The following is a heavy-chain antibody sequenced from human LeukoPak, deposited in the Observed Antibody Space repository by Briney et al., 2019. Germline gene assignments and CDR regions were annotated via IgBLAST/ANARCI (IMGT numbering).Heavy chain of an antibody. Sequence: ASVKVSCKASGYTFTDYYMHWVRQAPGQGLEWMGIINPNGGSTTYAQKFQGRVTMTRDTSTSTIYMELSSLRSEDTAVYYCARGSRYCSGGTCYGDYWGQGTLVTVSS. CDR3: ARGSRYCSGGTCYGDY. V-gene: IGHV1-46*01. D-gene: IGHD2-15*01. CDR2: INPNGGST. J-gene: IGHJ4*02. CDR1: GYTFTDYY.